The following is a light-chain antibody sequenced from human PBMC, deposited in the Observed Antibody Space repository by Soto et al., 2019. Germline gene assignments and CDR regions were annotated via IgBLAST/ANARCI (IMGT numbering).Light chain of an antibody. V-gene: IGLV2-14*03. CDR1: SSDVDGYNY. CDR3: SSYTTISTYV. CDR2: DVR. J-gene: IGLJ1*01. Sequence: QSALTQPASVSGSPGQSITISCTGTSSDVDGYNYVSWYQQHPGKAPKLMIYDVRNRPSGVSNRFSGSKSVNTASLTISGLQAEDEADYYCSSYTTISTYVFGTGTKLTVL.